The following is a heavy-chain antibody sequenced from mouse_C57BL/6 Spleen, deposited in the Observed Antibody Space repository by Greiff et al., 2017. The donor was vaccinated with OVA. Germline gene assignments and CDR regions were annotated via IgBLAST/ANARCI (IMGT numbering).Heavy chain of an antibody. CDR1: GFTFSDAW. Sequence: EVQLVESGGGLVQPGGSMKLSCAASGFTFSDAWMDWVRQSPEQGLEWVAEIRNKANNHATYYAVSVKGRFTISIDDSKSSVYLQMNSLRAEDTGIYYCTPHYYGSASYAMDYWGQGTSVTVSP. V-gene: IGHV6-6*01. CDR3: TPHYYGSASYAMDY. J-gene: IGHJ4*01. CDR2: IRNKANNHAT. D-gene: IGHD1-1*01.